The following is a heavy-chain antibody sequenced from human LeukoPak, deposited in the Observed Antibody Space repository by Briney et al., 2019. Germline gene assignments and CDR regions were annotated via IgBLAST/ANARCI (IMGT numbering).Heavy chain of an antibody. CDR3: ARGLLFSWFDP. Sequence: PSETLSLTCTVSGGSISSGDYYWSWTRQPPGKGLEWIGYIYYSGSTYYNPSLKSRVTISVDTSKNQFSLKLSSVTAADTAVYYCARGLLFSWFDPWGQGTLVTVSS. CDR2: IYYSGST. D-gene: IGHD2-21*02. J-gene: IGHJ5*02. V-gene: IGHV4-30-4*01. CDR1: GGSISSGDYY.